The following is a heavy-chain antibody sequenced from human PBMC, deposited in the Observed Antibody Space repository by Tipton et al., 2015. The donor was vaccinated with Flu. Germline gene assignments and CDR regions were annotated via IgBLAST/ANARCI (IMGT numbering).Heavy chain of an antibody. D-gene: IGHD1-26*01. CDR3: ARGPESIVGATGGWFDP. Sequence: TLSLTCAVYGGSFSGYHWSWIRQPPGKGLEWIGEINHSGSTNYNPSLKSRVTISVDTSKNQFSLKLSSVTAADTAVYYCARGPESIVGATGGWFDPWGQGTLVTVSS. CDR2: INHSGST. J-gene: IGHJ5*02. CDR1: GGSFSGYH. V-gene: IGHV4-34*01.